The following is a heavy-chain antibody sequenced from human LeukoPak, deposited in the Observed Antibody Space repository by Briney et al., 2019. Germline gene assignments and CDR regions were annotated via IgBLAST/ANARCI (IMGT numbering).Heavy chain of an antibody. CDR2: IYYSGST. D-gene: IGHD3-22*01. CDR1: GGSISSGDYY. CDR3: AREREDYYDSSGYKT. Sequence: SQTLSLTCTVFGGSISSGDYYWSWIRQPPGKGLEWIGYIYYSGSTYYNPSLKSRVTISVDTSKNQFSLKLRSVTAADTAVYYCAREREDYYDSSGYKTWGQGTLVTVSS. J-gene: IGHJ5*02. V-gene: IGHV4-30-4*01.